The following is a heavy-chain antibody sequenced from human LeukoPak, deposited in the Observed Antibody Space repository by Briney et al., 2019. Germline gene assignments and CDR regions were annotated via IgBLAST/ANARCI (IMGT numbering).Heavy chain of an antibody. D-gene: IGHD5-12*01. CDR1: GGSISNYY. J-gene: IGHJ4*02. Sequence: SETLSLTCTVSGGSISNYYWSWIRQPPGKGLEWIGYIYYTGSTNYNPSLKSRVTISVDTSKNQFSLKLSSVTAADTAVYYCARVGYSGYDYRGYFDYWGQGTLVTVSS. CDR2: IYYTGST. V-gene: IGHV4-59*12. CDR3: ARVGYSGYDYRGYFDY.